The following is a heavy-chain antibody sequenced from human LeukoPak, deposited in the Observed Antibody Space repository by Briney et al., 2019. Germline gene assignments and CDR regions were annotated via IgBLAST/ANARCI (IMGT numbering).Heavy chain of an antibody. CDR2: INPNSGGT. D-gene: IGHD6-19*01. CDR3: ASSLAGLSVAGSSCDY. Sequence: ASVKVSCKASGYTFTGYYMHWVRQAPGQGLEWMGWINPNSGGTNYAQKFQGRVTMTRDTSISTAYVELSRLRSDDTAVYYCASSLAGLSVAGSSCDYWGQGTLVTVSS. V-gene: IGHV1-2*02. J-gene: IGHJ4*02. CDR1: GYTFTGYY.